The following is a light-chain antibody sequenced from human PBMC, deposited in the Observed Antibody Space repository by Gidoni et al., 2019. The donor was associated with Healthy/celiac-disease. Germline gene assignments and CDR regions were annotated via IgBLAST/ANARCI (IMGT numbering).Light chain of an antibody. V-gene: IGKV1-5*03. CDR1: QSISSW. CDR3: QQYNSYL. CDR2: KAS. J-gene: IGKJ1*01. Sequence: DIQMTQSPSTLSASVGDRVPITCRASQSISSWLAWYQQKPGKAPKLLIYKASSLESGVPSRFSGSGSGTEFTLTISSLQPDDFATYYCQQYNSYLFGQGTKVEIK.